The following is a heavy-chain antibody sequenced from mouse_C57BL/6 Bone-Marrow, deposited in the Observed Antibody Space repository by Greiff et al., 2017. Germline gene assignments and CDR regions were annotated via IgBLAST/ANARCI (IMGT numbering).Heavy chain of an antibody. D-gene: IGHD2-3*01. V-gene: IGHV2-6-1*01. CDR1: GFSLTSYG. CDR2: IWSDGST. J-gene: IGHJ4*01. Sequence: VKLMESGPGLVAPSQSLSITCTVSGFSLTSYGVHWVRQPPGKGLEWLVVIWSDGSTTYNSALKSRLSISKDNSKSQVFLKMNSLQTDDTAMYYCARHRWLLRDYAMDYWGQGTSVTVSS. CDR3: ARHRWLLRDYAMDY.